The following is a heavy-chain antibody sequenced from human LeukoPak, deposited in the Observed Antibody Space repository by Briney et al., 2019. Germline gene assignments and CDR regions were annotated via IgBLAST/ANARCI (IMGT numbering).Heavy chain of an antibody. CDR1: GFTFSSYA. CDR2: ISGSGGST. CDR3: APHPSSGYYAY. D-gene: IGHD3-22*01. Sequence: GGSLRLSCAASGFTFSSYAMSWVRHAPGKGLEWVSAISGSGGSTYYADSVKGRFTISRDNSKNTLYLQMHSLRAEDTAVYYCAPHPSSGYYAYWGQGTLVTVSS. V-gene: IGHV3-23*01. J-gene: IGHJ4*02.